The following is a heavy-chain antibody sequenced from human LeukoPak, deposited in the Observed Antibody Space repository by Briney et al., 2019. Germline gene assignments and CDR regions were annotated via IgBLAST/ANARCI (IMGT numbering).Heavy chain of an antibody. V-gene: IGHV3-21*01. CDR2: ISSSSNYI. CDR3: ARDYCSSTSCFYYMDV. J-gene: IGHJ6*03. Sequence: GGSLRLSCAASGFTFSSYSMNWVRQAPGKGLEWVSSISSSSNYIYYAGSVKGRFTISRGNAKNSLYLQMNSLRAEDTAVYYCARDYCSSTSCFYYMDVWGKGTTVTVSS. CDR1: GFTFSSYS. D-gene: IGHD2-2*01.